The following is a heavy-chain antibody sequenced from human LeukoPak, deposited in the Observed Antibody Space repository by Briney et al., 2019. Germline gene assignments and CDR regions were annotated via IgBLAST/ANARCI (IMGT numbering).Heavy chain of an antibody. CDR1: GFTFSSYW. CDR2: INSDGSST. CDR3: ARTPAYYYGAPSGWYFDL. J-gene: IGHJ2*01. Sequence: GGSLRLSCAASGFTFSSYWMHWVRQAPGKGLVWVSRINSDGSSTSYADSVKGRFTISRDNAKNTLYLQMNSLRAEDTAVYYCARTPAYYYGAPSGWYFDLWGRGTLVTVSS. V-gene: IGHV3-74*01. D-gene: IGHD4-17*01.